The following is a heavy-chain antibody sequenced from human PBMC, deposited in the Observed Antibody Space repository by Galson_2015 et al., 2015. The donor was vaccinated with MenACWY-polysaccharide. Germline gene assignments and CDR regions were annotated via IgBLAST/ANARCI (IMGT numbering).Heavy chain of an antibody. J-gene: IGHJ6*02. D-gene: IGHD3-10*01. CDR3: AKDRGGSGSYWPGVYGMDV. V-gene: IGHV3-30*18. CDR1: GFTFSNYG. Sequence: SLRLSCAASGFTFSNYGIHWVRQAPGKGLEWVAVISYDGSNKYYADSVKGRFTISRDNSKNTLYLQMNSLRAEDTAVYYCAKDRGGSGSYWPGVYGMDVWGQGTTVTVSS. CDR2: ISYDGSNK.